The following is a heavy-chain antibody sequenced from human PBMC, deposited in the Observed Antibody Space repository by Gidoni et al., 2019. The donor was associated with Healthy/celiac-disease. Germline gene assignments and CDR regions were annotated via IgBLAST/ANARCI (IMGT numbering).Heavy chain of an antibody. CDR3: AGRGYSGYDLDY. CDR2: IYTSGST. Sequence: QVQLQESGPGLVKPSQTLSLTCTVSGGSISSGSYYWSWIRQPAGKGLEWIGRIYTSGSTNYNPSLKSRVTISVDTSKNQFSLKLSSVTAADTAVYYCAGRGYSGYDLDYWGQGTLVTVSS. J-gene: IGHJ4*02. CDR1: GGSISSGSYY. V-gene: IGHV4-61*02. D-gene: IGHD5-12*01.